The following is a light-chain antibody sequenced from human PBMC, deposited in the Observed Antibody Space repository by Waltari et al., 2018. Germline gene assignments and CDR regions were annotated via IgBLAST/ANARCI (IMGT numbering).Light chain of an antibody. CDR2: LGS. Sequence: DIVMTQSPLSLPVTPGEPASISCRSSQSLLHSNGKNYLDWYLQKPGQSPHVLIYLGSNRASGVPDRFSGSGSGTDCTLEISRVEAEDVGVYYCMQALQTPRTFGQGTKVEIK. V-gene: IGKV2-28*01. CDR1: QSLLHSNGKNY. J-gene: IGKJ1*01. CDR3: MQALQTPRT.